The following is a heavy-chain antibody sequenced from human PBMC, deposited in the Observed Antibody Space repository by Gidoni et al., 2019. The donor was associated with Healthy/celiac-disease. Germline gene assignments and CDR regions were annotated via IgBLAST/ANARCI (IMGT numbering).Heavy chain of an antibody. Sequence: EVQLLESGGGLVQPGGALRLSCSAAGVTFSSYAMSWARQAPGKGLEWVSAISGSGGSTYYADSVKGRFTISRDNSKNTLYLQMNSLRAEDTAVYYCAKDFSIYSGYDYWGQGTLVTVSS. CDR2: ISGSGGST. V-gene: IGHV3-23*01. CDR1: GVTFSSYA. CDR3: AKDFSIYSGYDY. J-gene: IGHJ4*02. D-gene: IGHD5-12*01.